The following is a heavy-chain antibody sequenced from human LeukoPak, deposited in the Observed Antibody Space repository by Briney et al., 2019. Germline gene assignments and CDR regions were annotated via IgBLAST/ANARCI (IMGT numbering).Heavy chain of an antibody. V-gene: IGHV1-69*04. CDR3: ASAQYCSSTSCYLGYYYYGMDV. Sequence: SVKVSCKASGGTFSSYAISGVRQAPGQGLEGMGRIIPIFGIANYAQKFQGRVTTTADKSTSTAYMELSSLRSEDTAVYYCASAQYCSSTSCYLGYYYYGMDVWGQGTTVTVSS. J-gene: IGHJ6*02. CDR2: IIPIFGIA. D-gene: IGHD2-2*01. CDR1: GGTFSSYA.